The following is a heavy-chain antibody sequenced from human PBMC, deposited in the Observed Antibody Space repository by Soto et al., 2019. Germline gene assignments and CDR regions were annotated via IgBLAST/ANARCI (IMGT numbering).Heavy chain of an antibody. CDR2: INYRGST. CDR3: ARERPDGSRLDP. CDR1: GGSISDYY. Sequence: SETLSLTCTVSGGSISDYYWSWIRQPPGRGLEWTGHINYRGSTNYNPSLKSRVTISVDTSKNQFSLKLSSVTAADTAVYYCARERPDGSRLDPWGQGTLVTVSS. D-gene: IGHD6-13*01. V-gene: IGHV4-59*12. J-gene: IGHJ5*02.